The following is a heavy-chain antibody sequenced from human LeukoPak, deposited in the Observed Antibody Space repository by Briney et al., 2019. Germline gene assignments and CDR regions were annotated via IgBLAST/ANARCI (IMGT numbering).Heavy chain of an antibody. CDR3: ERLFSIQLWSGNFDY. CDR1: GYSFTSYW. CDR2: IYPGDSDT. D-gene: IGHD5-18*01. J-gene: IGHJ4*02. Sequence: GESLKISCKGSGYSFTSYWIGWVRQMPGKGLEWMGIIYPGDSDTRYSPSFQGQVTISADKSISTAYLQWSSLKASDTAMYYCERLFSIQLWSGNFDYWGQGTLVTVSS. V-gene: IGHV5-51*01.